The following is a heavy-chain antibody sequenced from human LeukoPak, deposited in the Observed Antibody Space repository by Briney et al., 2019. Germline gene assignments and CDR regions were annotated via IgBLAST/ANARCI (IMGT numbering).Heavy chain of an antibody. V-gene: IGHV1-69*01. CDR3: ARGSAAMAPNLFDY. CDR2: IIPIFGTA. J-gene: IGHJ4*02. Sequence: ASVKVSCKASGGTFSSYAISWVRQAPGQGLEWMGGIIPIFGTANYAQKFQGRVTITADESTSTAYMELSSLRSEDTAVYYCARGSAAMAPNLFDYWGQGTLVTVSS. CDR1: GGTFSSYA. D-gene: IGHD5-18*01.